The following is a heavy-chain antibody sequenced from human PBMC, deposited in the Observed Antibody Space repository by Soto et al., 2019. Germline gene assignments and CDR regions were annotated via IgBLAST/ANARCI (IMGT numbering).Heavy chain of an antibody. CDR3: AKDRREVPENNWFDP. Sequence: PGRPLRLSCAASGFTFSDYFMSWIRQAPGKGLEWVSGISSSSTNTKYADSVKGRFTITRDNSKDTLYLQMSSLRVEDTAVYYCAKDRREVPENNWFDPWGQGTLVTVSS. CDR1: GFTFSDYF. D-gene: IGHD2-2*01. J-gene: IGHJ5*02. V-gene: IGHV3-11*03. CDR2: ISSSSTNT.